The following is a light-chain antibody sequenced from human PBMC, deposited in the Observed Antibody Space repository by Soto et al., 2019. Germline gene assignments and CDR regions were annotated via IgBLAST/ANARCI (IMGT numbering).Light chain of an antibody. CDR3: AAWDDRLNGYV. Sequence: QSVLTQPPSASGTPGQRVTISCSGSRSNIGSNTVHWYQQLPGTAPKLLIYSNNQRPSGVPGRFSGSKSGTSASLAISGLQSEDEADYYCAAWDDRLNGYVFATGTKVTVL. J-gene: IGLJ1*01. CDR2: SNN. CDR1: RSNIGSNT. V-gene: IGLV1-44*01.